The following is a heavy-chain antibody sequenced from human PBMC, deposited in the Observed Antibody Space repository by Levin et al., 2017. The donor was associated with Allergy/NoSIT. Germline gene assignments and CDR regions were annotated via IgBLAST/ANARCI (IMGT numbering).Heavy chain of an antibody. J-gene: IGHJ4*02. V-gene: IGHV4-4*02. CDR1: GVSISSGDW. D-gene: IGHD3-3*01. CDR3: ARSTVYFLEGYAQWVLDL. Sequence: KPSETLSLTCTVSGVSISSGDWWTWVRRPPGRGLEWIGEVYHSGTTTYNPSLQSRLTLSVDKSKKQISLRFTPVTAADTAVYYCARSTVYFLEGYAQWVLDLWGRGTLVTVSS. CDR2: VYHSGTT.